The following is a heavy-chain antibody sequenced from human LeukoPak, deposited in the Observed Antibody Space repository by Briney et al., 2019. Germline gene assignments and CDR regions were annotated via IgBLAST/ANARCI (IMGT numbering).Heavy chain of an antibody. Sequence: SQTLSLTCTVSGGSISSGDYYWSWIRQPPGKGLEWIGYIYYSGSTYYNPSLKSRVFISVDTSKNQFSLVLSSVTAADTAVYYCARDFLVPVPVHSNPDRGYYYYYGMDVWGQGTTVTVSS. CDR2: IYYSGST. CDR1: GGSISSGDYY. CDR3: ARDFLVPVPVHSNPDRGYYYYYGMDV. D-gene: IGHD4-11*01. J-gene: IGHJ6*02. V-gene: IGHV4-30-4*01.